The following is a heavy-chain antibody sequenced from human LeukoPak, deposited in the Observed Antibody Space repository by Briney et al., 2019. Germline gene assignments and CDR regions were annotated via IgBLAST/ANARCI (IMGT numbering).Heavy chain of an antibody. J-gene: IGHJ3*02. CDR3: ATRGDYSDTSGNSYDALDI. D-gene: IGHD3-22*01. CDR2: INHSGGT. CDR1: GGSFSGYY. V-gene: IGHV4-34*01. Sequence: PSETLSLTCAVYGGSFSGYYWSWIRQPPRKGLEWIGEINHSGGTNYNPSLKSRVTVSADPSKAQFSLKLTSVTAADTAVYYCATRGDYSDTSGNSYDALDIWGQGTMVTVSS.